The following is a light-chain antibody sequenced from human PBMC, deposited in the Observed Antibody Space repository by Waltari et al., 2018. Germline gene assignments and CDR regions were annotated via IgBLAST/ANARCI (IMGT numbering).Light chain of an antibody. V-gene: IGLV2-14*03. CDR2: DVT. CDR3: SSQTLDGVVL. J-gene: IGLJ2*01. Sequence: QSALTQPASVSGSPGQSITIPCSGIGSAVGASDHVSWYQHHPANAPQVIIYDVTNRPSGVSDRFSASQSANTASLTISGLQPDDEGDYYCSSQTLDGVVLFGGGTKLTVL. CDR1: GSAVGASDH.